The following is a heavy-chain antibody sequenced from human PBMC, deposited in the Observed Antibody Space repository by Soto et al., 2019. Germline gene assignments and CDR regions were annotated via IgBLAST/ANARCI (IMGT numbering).Heavy chain of an antibody. D-gene: IGHD6-13*01. CDR3: ARGRGAAADYFDF. V-gene: IGHV3-11*05. J-gene: IGHJ4*02. CDR2: ISSSTSHT. Sequence: GSLRLSCAVSGFTFSDYYMTWIRQAPGKGLEWVSYISSSTSHTNYADSVKGRFTISRDNAKNSLFLQMNSLRAEDTAVYYCARGRGAAADYFDFWRQGTLVTVSS. CDR1: GFTFSDYY.